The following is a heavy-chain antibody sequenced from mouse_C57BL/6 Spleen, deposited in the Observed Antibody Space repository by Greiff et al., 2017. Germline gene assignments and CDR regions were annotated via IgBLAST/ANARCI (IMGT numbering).Heavy chain of an antibody. CDR1: GYTFPDYN. J-gene: IGHJ1*03. Sequence: EVQLQQSGPELVKPGASVKIPCKASGYTFPDYNMDWVKQSHGKSLEWIGDINPNNGGTIYNQKFKGKATLTVDKSSSTAYMELRSLTSEDTAVYYCARGGNYYGSSYDWYFDVWGTGTTVTVSS. V-gene: IGHV1-18*01. CDR2: INPNNGGT. D-gene: IGHD1-1*01. CDR3: ARGGNYYGSSYDWYFDV.